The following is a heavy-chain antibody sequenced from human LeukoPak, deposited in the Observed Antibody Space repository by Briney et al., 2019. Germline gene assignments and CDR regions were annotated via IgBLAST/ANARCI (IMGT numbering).Heavy chain of an antibody. V-gene: IGHV3-30-3*01. CDR3: ARVEESSIAAPCDY. J-gene: IGHJ4*02. Sequence: GGSLRLPCAASGFTFSSYAMHWVRQAPGKGLEWVAVISYDGSNKYYADSVKGRFTISRDNSKNTLYLQMNSLRAEDTAVYYCARVEESSIAAPCDYWGQGTLVTVSS. D-gene: IGHD6-6*01. CDR1: GFTFSSYA. CDR2: ISYDGSNK.